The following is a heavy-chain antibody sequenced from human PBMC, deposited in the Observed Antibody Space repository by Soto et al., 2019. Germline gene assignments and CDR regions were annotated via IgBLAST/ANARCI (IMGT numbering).Heavy chain of an antibody. Sequence: SETLSLTCAVYGGSFSGYYWSWIRQPPGKGLEWIGEINHSGSTNYNPSLKRRVTITVDTSKNQFSLKLSSVTAADTAVYYCARGRAAAGSINWFDPWGQGTLVTVSS. CDR3: ARGRAAAGSINWFDP. CDR2: INHSGST. V-gene: IGHV4-34*01. CDR1: GGSFSGYY. J-gene: IGHJ5*02. D-gene: IGHD6-13*01.